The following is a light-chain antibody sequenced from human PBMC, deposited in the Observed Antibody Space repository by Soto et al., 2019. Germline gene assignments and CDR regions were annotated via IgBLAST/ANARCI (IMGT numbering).Light chain of an antibody. J-gene: IGKJ4*01. V-gene: IGKV1-5*03. Sequence: DIQMTQSPSTLSASVGDRVTITCRASQKISTWLAWYQQKPGKAPKLLIYKASSLEGGVPSRFSGSGSGTEFNITISSLQPDDFATYYCQQYNPYPLTFGGGTTVDIK. CDR3: QQYNPYPLT. CDR1: QKISTW. CDR2: KAS.